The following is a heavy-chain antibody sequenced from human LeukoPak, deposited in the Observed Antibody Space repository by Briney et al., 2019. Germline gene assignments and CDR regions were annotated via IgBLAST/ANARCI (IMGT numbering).Heavy chain of an antibody. Sequence: SETLSLTCTVSGYSISSGYYWGWIRQPPGKGLEWIGSIYHSGSTYYNPSLKSRVTISVDTSKNQFSLKLSSVTAADTAVYCCARVVGATTYYFDYWGQGTLVTVSS. CDR3: ARVVGATTYYFDY. V-gene: IGHV4-38-2*02. D-gene: IGHD1-26*01. CDR1: GYSISSGYY. CDR2: IYHSGST. J-gene: IGHJ4*02.